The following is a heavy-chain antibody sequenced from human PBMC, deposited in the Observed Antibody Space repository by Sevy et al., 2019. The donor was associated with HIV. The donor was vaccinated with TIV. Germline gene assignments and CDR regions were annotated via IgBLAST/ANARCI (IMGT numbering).Heavy chain of an antibody. Sequence: GGSLRLSCAASGFTFSSYAMHWFRQAPGKGLEWVAVISYDGSNKYYADSVKGRFTISRDNSKNTLYLQMNSLRAEDTAVYYCARVDYWGQGTLVTVSS. CDR1: GFTFSSYA. CDR3: ARVDY. J-gene: IGHJ4*02. CDR2: ISYDGSNK. V-gene: IGHV3-30*04.